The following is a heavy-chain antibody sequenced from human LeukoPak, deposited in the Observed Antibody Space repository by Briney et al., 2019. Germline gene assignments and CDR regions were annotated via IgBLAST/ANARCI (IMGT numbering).Heavy chain of an antibody. CDR3: AKSSFRVAAAGTYYYGMDV. D-gene: IGHD6-13*01. CDR1: GFTFSSYA. J-gene: IGHJ6*02. Sequence: GSLRLSCAASGFTFSSYAMSWVRQAPGKGLEWVSAISGSGGSTYYADSVEGRFTISRDNSKNTLYLQMNSLRAEDTAVYYCAKSSFRVAAAGTYYYGMDVWGQGTTVTVSS. CDR2: ISGSGGST. V-gene: IGHV3-23*01.